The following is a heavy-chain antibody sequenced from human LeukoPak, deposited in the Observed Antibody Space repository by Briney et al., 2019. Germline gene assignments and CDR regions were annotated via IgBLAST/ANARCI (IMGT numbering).Heavy chain of an antibody. CDR2: IYYSGST. Sequence: SETLSLTCTVSGGSISSYYWSWIRQPPGKGLEWIGYIYYSGSTNYNPSLKSRVTISVDTSKNQFSLKLSSVTAAATAVYYCARTGIRQGVYYFDYWGQGTLVTVSS. V-gene: IGHV4-59*08. CDR3: ARTGIRQGVYYFDY. CDR1: GGSISSYY. J-gene: IGHJ4*02. D-gene: IGHD1-14*01.